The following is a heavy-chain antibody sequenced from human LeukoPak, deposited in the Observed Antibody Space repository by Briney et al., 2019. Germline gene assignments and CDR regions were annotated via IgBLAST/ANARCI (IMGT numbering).Heavy chain of an antibody. J-gene: IGHJ4*02. CDR3: ASRSGRQWLPYFDY. D-gene: IGHD1-26*01. V-gene: IGHV3-49*04. CDR2: IRSKAYGGTT. Sequence: GGSLRLSCAASGFTFSSYEMNWVRQAPGKGLEWVGLIRSKAYGGTTEYAASVKGRFTISRDDSKSIAYLQMNSLKTEDTAVYHCASRSGRQWLPYFDYWGQGTLVTVSS. CDR1: GFTFSSYE.